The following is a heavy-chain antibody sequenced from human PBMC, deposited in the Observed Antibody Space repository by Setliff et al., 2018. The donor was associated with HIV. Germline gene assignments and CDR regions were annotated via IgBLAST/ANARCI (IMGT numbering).Heavy chain of an antibody. V-gene: IGHV3-30*03. CDR1: GFTFRSYA. CDR2: ISFDGSDK. CDR3: AREFSGTRYRYFDS. D-gene: IGHD5-12*01. Sequence: HPGGSLRLSCAASGFTFRSYAMSWVRQAPGKGLEWVAVISFDGSDKYYADSVKGRFTLSRDNSKNTLYLQMNSLRAEDTAVYYCAREFSGTRYRYFDSWGQGTLVTVSS. J-gene: IGHJ4*02.